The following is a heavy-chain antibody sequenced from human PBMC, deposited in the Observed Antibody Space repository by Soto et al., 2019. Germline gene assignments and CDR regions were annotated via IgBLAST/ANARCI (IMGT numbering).Heavy chain of an antibody. J-gene: IGHJ6*02. D-gene: IGHD2-21*02. CDR2: ISGSGGST. CDR1: GFTFSSYA. Sequence: GGSLRLSCAASGFTFSSYAMSWVRQAPGKGLEWVSAISGSGGSTYYADSVKGRFTISRDNSKNTLYLQMNSLRAEDTAVYYCAKAVVVTASRAVYGMDVWAKGPRSPSP. CDR3: AKAVVVTASRAVYGMDV. V-gene: IGHV3-23*01.